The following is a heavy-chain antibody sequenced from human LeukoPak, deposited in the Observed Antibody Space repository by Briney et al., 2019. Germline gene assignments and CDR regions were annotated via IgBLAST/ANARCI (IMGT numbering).Heavy chain of an antibody. D-gene: IGHD2-15*01. Sequence: PSETLSLTCAVYGGSFSGYYWSWIRQPPGKGLEWIGEINHSGSTNYNPSLKSRVTISVDTSKNQFSLKLSSVTAADTAVYYCARRGSYCSGGSCYGLEFDYWGQGTLVTVSS. CDR1: GGSFSGYY. J-gene: IGHJ4*02. V-gene: IGHV4-34*01. CDR2: INHSGST. CDR3: ARRGSYCSGGSCYGLEFDY.